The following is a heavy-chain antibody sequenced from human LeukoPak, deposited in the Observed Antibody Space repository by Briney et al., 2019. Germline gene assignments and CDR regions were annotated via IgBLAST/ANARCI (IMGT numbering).Heavy chain of an antibody. V-gene: IGHV3-48*03. CDR1: GFTFSSYE. J-gene: IGHJ4*02. CDR3: ARGEYSSGWSLSDY. Sequence: GGSLRLSCAASGFTFSSYEMNWVRQAPGKGLEWVSYISSSGSTIYYADSVKGRFTISRDNAKNTLYLQMNSLRADDTAVYYCARGEYSSGWSLSDYWGQGTLVTVSS. D-gene: IGHD6-19*01. CDR2: ISSSGSTI.